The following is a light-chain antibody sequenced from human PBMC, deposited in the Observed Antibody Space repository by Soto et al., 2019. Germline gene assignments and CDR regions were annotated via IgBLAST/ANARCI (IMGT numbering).Light chain of an antibody. CDR2: DIS. J-gene: IGKJ5*01. V-gene: IGKV3-20*01. CDR3: QQYGGSMT. Sequence: EIVLTQSPGTLSLSPGDTATLSCRASQSLSSNYLAWYQQRPGQAPKLLIYDISSRATGIPDRFSGSGSGXXFTLTITRLDPEDFAVYYCQQYGGSMTFGQGTRLEIE. CDR1: QSLSSNY.